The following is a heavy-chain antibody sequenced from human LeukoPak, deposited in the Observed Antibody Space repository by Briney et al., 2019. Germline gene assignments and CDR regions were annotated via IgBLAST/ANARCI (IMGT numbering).Heavy chain of an antibody. V-gene: IGHV1-8*01. D-gene: IGHD4-17*01. J-gene: IGHJ4*02. CDR3: ARGLNDYGDRGVY. CDR1: GYTFTSYD. Sequence: ASVKVSCKASGYTFTSYDINWVRQATGQGPEWMGWMNPNSGNTGYAQKFQGRVTMTRNTSIRTAYMELSSLRSEDTAVYYCARGLNDYGDRGVYWGQGTLVTVSS. CDR2: MNPNSGNT.